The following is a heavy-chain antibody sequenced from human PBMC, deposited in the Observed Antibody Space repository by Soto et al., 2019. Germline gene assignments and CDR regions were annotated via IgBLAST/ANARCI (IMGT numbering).Heavy chain of an antibody. J-gene: IGHJ2*01. CDR2: IIPIFGTA. CDR3: ARDKSSLLVAAHGYFDL. CDR1: GGTFSSYA. V-gene: IGHV1-69*01. D-gene: IGHD2-15*01. Sequence: QVQLVQSGAEVKKPGSSVKVSCKASGGTFSSYAISWVRQAPGQGLEWMGGIIPIFGTANYAQKFQGRVTITADESTSPAYMELSSLRSEVTAVYYCARDKSSLLVAAHGYFDLWGRGTLVTVSS.